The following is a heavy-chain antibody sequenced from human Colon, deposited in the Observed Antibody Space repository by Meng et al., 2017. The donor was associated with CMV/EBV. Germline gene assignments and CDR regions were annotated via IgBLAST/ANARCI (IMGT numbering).Heavy chain of an antibody. CDR2: IKSKIDGGKI. J-gene: IGHJ4*02. V-gene: IGHV3-15*01. Sequence: LSCEAYGFTFTNAAMTWVRQASGKGLEWIGRIKSKIDGGKIDYAAPVRGRFAISRDDSKATVYLQIDTLEIEDTGMYYCTTLLRGFWGQGTLVTVSS. D-gene: IGHD2-15*01. CDR3: TTLLRGF. CDR1: GFTFTNAA.